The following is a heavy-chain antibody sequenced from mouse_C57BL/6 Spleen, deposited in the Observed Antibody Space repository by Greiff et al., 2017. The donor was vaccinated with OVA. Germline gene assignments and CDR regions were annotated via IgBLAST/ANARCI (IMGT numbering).Heavy chain of an antibody. CDR1: GFTFSDYG. Sequence: DVHLVESGGGLVKPGGSLKLSCAASGFTFSDYGMHWVRQAPEKGLEWVAYISSGSSTIYYADTVKGRFTISRDNAKNTLFLQMTSLRSEDTAMYYCAKEGYYYGSRYYFDYWGQGTTLTVSS. J-gene: IGHJ2*01. CDR2: ISSGSSTI. V-gene: IGHV5-17*01. D-gene: IGHD1-1*01. CDR3: AKEGYYYGSRYYFDY.